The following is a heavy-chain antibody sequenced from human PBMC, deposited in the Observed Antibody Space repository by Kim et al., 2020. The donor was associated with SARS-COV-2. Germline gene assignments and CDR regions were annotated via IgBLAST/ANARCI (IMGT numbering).Heavy chain of an antibody. CDR2: ST. J-gene: IGHJ6*02. Sequence: STYYADSVKGLFTISRHNSKNTLYLQMNSLRAEDTAVYYCARDLTVYGMDVWGQGTTVTVSS. CDR3: ARDLTVYGMDV. V-gene: IGHV3-53*04.